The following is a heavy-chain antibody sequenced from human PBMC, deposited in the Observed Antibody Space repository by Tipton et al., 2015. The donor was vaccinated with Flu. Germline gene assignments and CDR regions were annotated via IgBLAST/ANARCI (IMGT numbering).Heavy chain of an antibody. CDR3: ARRTSDSSGYYYYYGMDV. Sequence: QLVQSGAEVKKPGSSVKVSCKASGATFSTFSSYALSWVRQAPGQGLEWMGGIIPIFGSANYAQRFQGRVTITADDSKSTVYMELSSLRSEDTAVYYCARRTSDSSGYYYYYGMDVWGQGTTVTVSS. D-gene: IGHD3-22*01. CDR1: GATFSTFSSYA. J-gene: IGHJ6*02. CDR2: IIPIFGSA. V-gene: IGHV1-69*01.